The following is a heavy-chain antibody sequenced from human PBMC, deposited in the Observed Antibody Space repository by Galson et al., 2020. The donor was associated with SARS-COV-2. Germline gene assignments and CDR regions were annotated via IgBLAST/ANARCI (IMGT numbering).Heavy chain of an antibody. V-gene: IGHV3-23*01. Sequence: GGSLRLSCAASRFTFSNYAMSWVRQAPGKGLEWVSSINSGGGNTYYEDSVKGRFTISRDNSKNTLYLQMNSLRAEDTAVYYCARVGRDYGASRLDYWGQGTLVTVSS. CDR1: RFTFSNYA. CDR3: ARVGRDYGASRLDY. D-gene: IGHD4-17*01. CDR2: INSGGGNT. J-gene: IGHJ4*02.